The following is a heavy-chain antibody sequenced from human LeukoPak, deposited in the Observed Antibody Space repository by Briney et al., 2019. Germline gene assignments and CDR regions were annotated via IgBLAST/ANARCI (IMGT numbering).Heavy chain of an antibody. CDR2: IHDGDNA. V-gene: IGHV3-53*01. CDR3: ARVRTGNPWVPFDY. J-gene: IGHJ4*02. Sequence: GGSLRLSCAASGLTVSNNYMAWVRQAPVRGLEWVSAIHDGDNAFYTDSVKGRFTISRDTSENTLYPQMDRLGVEDTAIYYCARVRTGNPWVPFDYWGQGTLVTVSS. D-gene: IGHD7-27*01. CDR1: GLTVSNNY.